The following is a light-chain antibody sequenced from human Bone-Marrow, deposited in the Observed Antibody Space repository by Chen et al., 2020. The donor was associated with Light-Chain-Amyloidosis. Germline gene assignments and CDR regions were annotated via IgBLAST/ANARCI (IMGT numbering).Light chain of an antibody. CDR1: NIGSTS. Sequence: SYVLTQPSSVSVAPGQTATIACGGNNIGSTSVHWYQQTPGQAPLLVVYDDSDRPSAIPARLSGSNSGNTATLPISRVEAGDEADYYCQVWDRSSDSPVFGGGTKRTVL. CDR3: QVWDRSSDSPV. J-gene: IGLJ3*02. CDR2: DDS. V-gene: IGLV3-21*02.